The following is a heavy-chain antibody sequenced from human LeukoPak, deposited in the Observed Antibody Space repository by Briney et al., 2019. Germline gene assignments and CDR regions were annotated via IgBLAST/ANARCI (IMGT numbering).Heavy chain of an antibody. V-gene: IGHV3-72*01. D-gene: IGHD4-17*01. CDR2: VRNKPNTYTT. J-gene: IGHJ4*02. CDR1: GFSFSDQY. Sequence: GWSLRLSCAASGFSFSDQYMDWVRQAPARGLHWVGRVRNKPNTYTTDYAASVKGRFTISRDDSKNSLYLQMNSLKTEDTAVYYCTRVRHGDYFDYWGQGTLVTVSS. CDR3: TRVRHGDYFDY.